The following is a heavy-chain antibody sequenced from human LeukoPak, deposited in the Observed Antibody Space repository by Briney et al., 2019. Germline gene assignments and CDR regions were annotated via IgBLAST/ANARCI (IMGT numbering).Heavy chain of an antibody. J-gene: IGHJ4*02. CDR3: ARDPSSGATYFDQ. CDR1: GGSLGTYY. CDR2: IYTTGST. D-gene: IGHD1-26*01. Sequence: PETLSLTCTVSGGSLGTYYWSWIRQPAGKGLEWIGRIYTTGSTHCNPSLKSRVTLSVDTSNNQFSLKLSSVTAADTAVYYCARDPSSGATYFDQWGQGALVTVSS. V-gene: IGHV4-4*07.